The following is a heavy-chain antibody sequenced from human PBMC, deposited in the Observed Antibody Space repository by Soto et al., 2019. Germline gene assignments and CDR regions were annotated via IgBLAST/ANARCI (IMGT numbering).Heavy chain of an antibody. CDR3: ARESAGVWFGELWVGRYGMDV. Sequence: EVQLVESGGGLVKPGGSLRLSCAASGFTFSSYSMNWVRQAPGKGLEWVSSISSSSSYIYYADSVKGRFTISRDNAKNSLYLQMNSLRAEDTAVYYCARESAGVWFGELWVGRYGMDVWGQGTTVTVSS. CDR1: GFTFSSYS. D-gene: IGHD3-10*01. CDR2: ISSSSSYI. J-gene: IGHJ6*02. V-gene: IGHV3-21*01.